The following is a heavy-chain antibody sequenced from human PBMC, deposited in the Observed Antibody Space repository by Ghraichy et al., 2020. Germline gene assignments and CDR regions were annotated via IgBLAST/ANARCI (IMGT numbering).Heavy chain of an antibody. V-gene: IGHV4-59*01. Sequence: SETLSLTCTVSGGSISSYYWSWIRQPPGKGLEWIGYIYYSGSTNYNPSLKSRVTISVDTSKNQFSLKLSSVTAADTAVYYCARATVTTFLNWGQGTLVTVSS. CDR1: GGSISSYY. CDR3: ARATVTTFLN. CDR2: IYYSGST. J-gene: IGHJ4*02. D-gene: IGHD4-17*01.